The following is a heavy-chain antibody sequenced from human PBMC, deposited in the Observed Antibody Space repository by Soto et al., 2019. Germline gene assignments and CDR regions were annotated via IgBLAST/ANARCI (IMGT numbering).Heavy chain of an antibody. CDR1: GFTFSSYA. CDR3: ARETPYSSSYYYYYGMDV. V-gene: IGHV3-30-3*01. J-gene: IGHJ6*02. CDR2: ISYDGSNK. D-gene: IGHD6-13*01. Sequence: GGSLRLSCAASGFTFSSYAMHWVRQAPGKGLEWVAVISYDGSNKYYADSVKGRFTISRDNSKNTLYLQMNSLRAEDTAVYYCARETPYSSSYYYYYGMDVWGQGTTVTVSS.